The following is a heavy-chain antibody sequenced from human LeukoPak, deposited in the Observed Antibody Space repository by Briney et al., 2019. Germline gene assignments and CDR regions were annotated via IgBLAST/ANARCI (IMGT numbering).Heavy chain of an antibody. CDR3: ARDHIVGAGYYYSYYMDV. Sequence: SVKVSCKASGGTFSRYAISWVRQAPGQGLEWMGGIIIIFGTPNYAQKFQGRVTITADESTSTAYMELSSLRSDATAEYYCARDHIVGAGYYYSYYMDVWGEGTPITVSS. CDR1: GGTFSRYA. CDR2: IIIIFGTP. D-gene: IGHD1-26*01. J-gene: IGHJ6*03. V-gene: IGHV1-69*01.